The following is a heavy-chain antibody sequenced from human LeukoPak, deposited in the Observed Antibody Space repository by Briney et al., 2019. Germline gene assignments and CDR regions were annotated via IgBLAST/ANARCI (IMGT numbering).Heavy chain of an antibody. CDR3: ARDPQDY. V-gene: IGHV3-48*03. CDR2: ISSTGNII. J-gene: IGHJ4*02. CDR1: GFTFSNYE. Sequence: PGGSLRLSCAASGFTFSNYEMNWVRQAPGKGVEGVSYISSTGNIIYYADSVKGRFTFSRDNAKNSLYLQMNSLRAEDTAIYYCARDPQDYWGQGTLVTVSS.